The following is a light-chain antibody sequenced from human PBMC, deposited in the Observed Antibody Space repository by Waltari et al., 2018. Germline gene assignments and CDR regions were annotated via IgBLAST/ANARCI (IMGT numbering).Light chain of an antibody. J-gene: IGLJ2*01. CDR1: ASDVGSYNL. CDR2: AFN. Sequence: QSALTQPASVSGSPGQSITIYCSGTASDVGSYNLVSWYQQHPGKAPKLNIYAFNMRPSGVSDRCVGSEAGVTVSLTLSGIQAEGEAVYFCCSFAITSIVILGGGTKLTVL. CDR3: CSFAITSIVI. V-gene: IGLV2-23*02.